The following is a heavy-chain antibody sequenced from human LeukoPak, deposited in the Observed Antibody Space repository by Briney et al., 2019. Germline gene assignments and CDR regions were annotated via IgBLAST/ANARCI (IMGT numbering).Heavy chain of an antibody. J-gene: IGHJ4*02. V-gene: IGHV3-23*01. CDR1: GFTFSSYA. D-gene: IGHD2-21*01. Sequence: GGSLRLSCAASGFTFSSYAMSWVRQAPGKGLEWVSAISGSGGSTYYADSMKGRFTISRDNSKNTLYLQMNSLRAEDTAVYYCVKDFLHGPHIEPVGSVGPFDFWGQGTLVIVSS. CDR2: ISGSGGST. CDR3: VKDFLHGPHIEPVGSVGPFDF.